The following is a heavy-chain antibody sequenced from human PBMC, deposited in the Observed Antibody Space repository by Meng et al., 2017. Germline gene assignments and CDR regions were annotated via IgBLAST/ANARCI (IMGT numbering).Heavy chain of an antibody. D-gene: IGHD6-13*01. CDR3: ARGGIAAALPWFDP. CDR1: GGTFSSYA. CDR2: IIPIFGTA. J-gene: IGHJ5*02. V-gene: IGHV1-69*01. Sequence: QVQLVQSGARVKKPGSSVKVACKASGGTFSSYAISWVRQDPGQGLEWMGGIIPIFGTANYAQTFQGRVTITADESTSTAYMELSSLRSEDTAVYYCARGGIAAALPWFDPWGQGTLVTVSS.